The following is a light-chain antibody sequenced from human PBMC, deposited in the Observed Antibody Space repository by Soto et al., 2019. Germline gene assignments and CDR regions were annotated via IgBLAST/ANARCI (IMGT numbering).Light chain of an antibody. CDR2: GAS. V-gene: IGKV3-20*01. J-gene: IGKJ4*01. CDR3: QQYGDSPLT. CDR1: QSVSSATY. Sequence: DIVLTQSPGTLSLSPGERATLSCRASQSVSSATYLAWYQQKPGQPPRLLIYGASSRAADIPDRFSGSGSGTDFTLTISRLEPEDFAVYFCQQYGDSPLTFGGGTRVETK.